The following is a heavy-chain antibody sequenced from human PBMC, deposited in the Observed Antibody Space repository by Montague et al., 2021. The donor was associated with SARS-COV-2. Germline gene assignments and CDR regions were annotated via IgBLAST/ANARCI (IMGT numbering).Heavy chain of an antibody. Sequence: SETLSLTCTVSGGAIFTYYWSWIRQPPGKGLEWIGYIYCSGGASYNPSLKSRATISVDRSKNQFSLDLTSVTAADAAVYYCARTWNNWNDFAFDFWGQGTMLTVSS. V-gene: IGHV4-59*13. D-gene: IGHD1-1*01. J-gene: IGHJ3*01. CDR2: IYCSGGA. CDR3: ARTWNNWNDFAFDF. CDR1: GGAIFTYY.